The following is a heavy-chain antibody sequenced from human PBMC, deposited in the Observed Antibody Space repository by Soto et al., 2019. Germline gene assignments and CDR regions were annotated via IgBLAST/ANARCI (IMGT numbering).Heavy chain of an antibody. V-gene: IGHV6-1*01. D-gene: IGHD1-1*01. CDR1: GDSVSSNSAG. CDR3: ARGSWDDVSGHYYMDV. J-gene: IGHJ6*03. CDR2: TYYRSKWYF. Sequence: QVQLQLSGPGLVTPPQTLSLTCAISGDSVSSNSAGWNWIRQTPSRGLEWLGRTYYRSKWYFNYAVSVESRIPINPDTSKSQFSLQLSSVTPDDTAVYYCARGSWDDVSGHYYMDVWGKGTTVTVSS.